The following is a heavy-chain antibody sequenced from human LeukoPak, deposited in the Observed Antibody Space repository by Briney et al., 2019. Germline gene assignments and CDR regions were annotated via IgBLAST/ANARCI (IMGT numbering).Heavy chain of an antibody. V-gene: IGHV1-46*03. D-gene: IGHD3-22*01. CDR1: GYTFTSYY. Sequence: VASVKVSCMASGYTFTSYYMHWVRQAPGQGLEWMGIINPSGGSTSYAQKFQGRVTMTRDTSTSTVYMELSSLRSEDTAVYYCARVVREPSRYYYEPYGWFDPWGQGTLVTVSS. CDR2: INPSGGST. J-gene: IGHJ5*02. CDR3: ARVVREPSRYYYEPYGWFDP.